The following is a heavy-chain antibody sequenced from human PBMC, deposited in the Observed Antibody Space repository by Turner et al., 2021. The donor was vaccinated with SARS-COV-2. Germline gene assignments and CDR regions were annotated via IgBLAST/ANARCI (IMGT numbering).Heavy chain of an antibody. D-gene: IGHD6-13*01. Sequence: QVHLQESGPGLVQPSETLALTCSVSGTSLKTRGYFWAWIRQPPGKALEWIGSLSYSGSTYYKASLRSRVTISGDTSKNQFSLRMTSVTASDTAVYYCATPTDRVAAADGFDIWGHGTLVAVTS. CDR1: GTSLKTRGYF. V-gene: IGHV4-39*01. CDR3: ATPTDRVAAADGFDI. J-gene: IGHJ3*02. CDR2: LSYSGST.